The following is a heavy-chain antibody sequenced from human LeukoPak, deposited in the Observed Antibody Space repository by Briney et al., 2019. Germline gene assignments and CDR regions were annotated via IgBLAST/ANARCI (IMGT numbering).Heavy chain of an antibody. CDR3: ARGWSYYGSGSYYIDPHFDY. D-gene: IGHD3-10*01. CDR1: GYTFTGYY. J-gene: IGHJ4*02. Sequence: ASVKVSCKASGYTFTGYYMHWVRQAPAQGLEWMRWINPNSGGTNYAQKFQRRVTMTRDTSSSTAYMELSRLTSDDTAVYYCARGWSYYGSGSYYIDPHFDYWGQGTLVTVSS. CDR2: INPNSGGT. V-gene: IGHV1-2*02.